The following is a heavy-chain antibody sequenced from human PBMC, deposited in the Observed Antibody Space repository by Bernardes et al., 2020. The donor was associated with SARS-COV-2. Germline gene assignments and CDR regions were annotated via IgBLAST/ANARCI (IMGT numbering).Heavy chain of an antibody. CDR1: GFIFTTYS. CDR3: ARGWRENSFDY. CDR2: ISSGGDTI. J-gene: IGHJ4*02. D-gene: IGHD2-15*01. Sequence: GGSLRLSCVGSGFIFTTYSMSLVRQAPGKGLEWLLFISSGGDTIHDADSVRGRFTVSRDDAKNSVYLQMNSLRAEDTAVYYCARGWRENSFDYWGQGALVTVSS. V-gene: IGHV3-48*01.